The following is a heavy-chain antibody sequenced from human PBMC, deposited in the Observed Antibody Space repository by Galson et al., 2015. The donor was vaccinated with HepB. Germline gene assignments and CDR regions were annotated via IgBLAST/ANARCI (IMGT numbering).Heavy chain of an antibody. CDR2: ISAYNGNT. CDR3: AREYCSSTSCYIEY. CDR1: GSTFTSYG. Sequence: SVKVSCKASGSTFTSYGISWVRQAPGQGLEWMGWISAYNGNTNYAQKLQGRVTMTTDTSTSTAYMELRSLRSDDTAVYYCAREYCSSTSCYIEYWGQGTLVTVSS. J-gene: IGHJ4*02. V-gene: IGHV1-18*01. D-gene: IGHD2-2*02.